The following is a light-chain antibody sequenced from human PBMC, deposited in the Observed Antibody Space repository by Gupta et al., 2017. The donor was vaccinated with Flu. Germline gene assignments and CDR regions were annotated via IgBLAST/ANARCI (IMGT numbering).Light chain of an antibody. CDR1: QSVSRY. CDR2: DAS. CDR3: QQRSSWPPA. Sequence: EIVLTQSPATLSLSPGERATLSCRASQSVSRYLPWYQHKPGQAPRLLIYDASSRATGIPARFSGSGSGTDFTLTISSLEPEDFAVYYCQQRSSWPPAFGQGTRLEIK. V-gene: IGKV3-11*01. J-gene: IGKJ5*01.